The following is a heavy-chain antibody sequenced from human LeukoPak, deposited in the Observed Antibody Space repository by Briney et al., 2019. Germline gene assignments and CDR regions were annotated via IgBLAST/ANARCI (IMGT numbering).Heavy chain of an antibody. J-gene: IGHJ4*02. Sequence: ASVRVSCKASGYTFTGYFMHWVRQAPGQGLDWMGWINPNTGGTKYAQKFQGRVTMTRDTSIGTAYMELSTVTSDDTAVYFGARVHATGYFSLDLGYWGQGTRVTVSS. CDR1: GYTFTGYF. CDR2: INPNTGGT. V-gene: IGHV1-2*02. CDR3: ARVHATGYFSLDLGY. D-gene: IGHD3-9*01.